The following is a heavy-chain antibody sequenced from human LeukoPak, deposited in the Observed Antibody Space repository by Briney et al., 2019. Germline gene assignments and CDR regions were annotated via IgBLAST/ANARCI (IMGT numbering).Heavy chain of an antibody. V-gene: IGHV4-30-2*01. CDR3: ARVRGSGTQYYYYMDV. CDR1: GGSISRGGYY. J-gene: IGHJ6*03. CDR2: IYHSGST. Sequence: SETLSLTCTVSGGSISRGGYYWSWIRQPPGKGLEWIGYIYHSGSTYYNPSLKSRVTISVDRSKNQFSLKLSSVTAADTAVYYCARVRGSGTQYYYYMDVWGKGTTVTVSS. D-gene: IGHD3-10*01.